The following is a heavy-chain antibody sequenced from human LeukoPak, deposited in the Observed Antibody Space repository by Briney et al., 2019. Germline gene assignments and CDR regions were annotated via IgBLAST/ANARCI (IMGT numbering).Heavy chain of an antibody. D-gene: IGHD7-27*01. CDR3: ARGSNWGDY. Sequence: SQTLSLTCTVSGGSISSGGYYWSWIRQPPGKGLEWIGYFSNSGTNNYNPSLKGRVTMSVDTSKNQFSLKLSSVTAADTAVYYCARGSNWGDYWGQGTLVTVSS. CDR1: GGSISSGGYY. CDR2: FSNSGTN. J-gene: IGHJ4*02. V-gene: IGHV4-61*08.